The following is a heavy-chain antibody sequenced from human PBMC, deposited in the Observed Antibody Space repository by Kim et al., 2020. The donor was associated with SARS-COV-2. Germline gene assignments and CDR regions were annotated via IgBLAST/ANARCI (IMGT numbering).Heavy chain of an antibody. Sequence: GTTTYYTNSVKGRFSISRDNSKNTLYLQVNDLRAEDTAVYYCARESDALDVWGQGTTVTVFS. CDR2: GTTT. J-gene: IGHJ6*02. CDR3: ARESDALDV. V-gene: IGHV3-30-3*01.